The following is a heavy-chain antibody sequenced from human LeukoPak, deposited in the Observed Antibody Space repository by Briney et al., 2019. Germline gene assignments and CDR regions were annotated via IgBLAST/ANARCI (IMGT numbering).Heavy chain of an antibody. J-gene: IGHJ4*02. CDR3: ARDRRLGTLDY. CDR1: GGSISSYY. V-gene: IGHV4-59*01. Sequence: PSETLSLTCTVSGGSISSYYGSWIRQPPGKGLEWIGYIYHSGSTNYNPSLKSRVTISVDTSKNQFSLKLSSVTAADTAVYYCARDRRLGTLDYWGQGTLVTVSS. D-gene: IGHD1-1*01. CDR2: IYHSGST.